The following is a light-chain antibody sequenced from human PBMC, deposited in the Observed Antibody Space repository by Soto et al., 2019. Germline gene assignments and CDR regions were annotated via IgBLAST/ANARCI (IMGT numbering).Light chain of an antibody. J-gene: IGLJ1*01. Sequence: QSALTQPPSASGTPGQRVTISCSGSSSNIGSNTVNWYQQLPGTAPKLLIYSNNQRPSGVPDRFSGSKSGTSASLAISGLQSEDEADYYCAAWDDSRPHVFRTGTKLTV. CDR3: AAWDDSRPHV. CDR1: SSNIGSNT. V-gene: IGLV1-44*01. CDR2: SNN.